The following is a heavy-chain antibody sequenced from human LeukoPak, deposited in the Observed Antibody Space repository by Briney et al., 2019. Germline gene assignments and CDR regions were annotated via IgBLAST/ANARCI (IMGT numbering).Heavy chain of an antibody. CDR2: VYSGGST. D-gene: IGHD3-22*01. J-gene: IGHJ4*02. V-gene: IGHV3-53*01. CDR1: GFTVSSNY. Sequence: GGSLRLSCAASGFTVSSNYMSWVRQAPGKGLEWVSVVYSGGSTYSADSVKGRFTISRDNSKNTLYLQMNSLRAEDTAVYYCARDSNYDTSGHYYWGQGTLVTVSS. CDR3: ARDSNYDTSGHYY.